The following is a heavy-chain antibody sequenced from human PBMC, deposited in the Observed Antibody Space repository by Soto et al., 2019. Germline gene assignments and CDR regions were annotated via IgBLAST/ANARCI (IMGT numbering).Heavy chain of an antibody. CDR2: INPSGGST. Sequence: AGSVKVYCKASGYGFTSHYMHWVRQAPGQGLEWMGIINPSGGSTSYAQKFQGRVTMTRDTSTSTVYMELSRLRSEDTAVYYCARDGRSLTSYYYYYGMDVWGQGTTVTVSS. D-gene: IGHD1-1*01. J-gene: IGHJ6*02. V-gene: IGHV1-46*01. CDR3: ARDGRSLTSYYYYYGMDV. CDR1: GYGFTSHY.